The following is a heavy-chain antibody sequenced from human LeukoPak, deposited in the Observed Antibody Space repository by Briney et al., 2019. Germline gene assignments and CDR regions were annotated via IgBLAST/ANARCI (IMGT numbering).Heavy chain of an antibody. CDR2: INPDDGST. V-gene: IGHV3-74*01. J-gene: IGHJ4*02. CDR3: AKTAMAQYYFDY. Sequence: GGSLRLSCAASGFTYRKYWLHWVLQAPGKGLVWVSRINPDDGSTSYADSVKGRFTISRDNAKSTLYLQMNSLRAEDTALYYCAKTAMAQYYFDYWGQGTLVTVSS. CDR1: GFTYRKYW. D-gene: IGHD5-18*01.